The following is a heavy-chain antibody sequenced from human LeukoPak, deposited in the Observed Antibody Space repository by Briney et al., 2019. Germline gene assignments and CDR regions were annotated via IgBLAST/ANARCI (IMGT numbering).Heavy chain of an antibody. D-gene: IGHD3-22*01. CDR2: ISGSGGST. J-gene: IGHJ5*02. V-gene: IGHV3-23*01. Sequence: GSLRLSCAASGFTFSTYAMSWVRQAPGKGLEWVSAISGSGGSTYYADSVKGRFTISRDNSKNTLYLQMNSLRAEDTAVYYCAKHQTSGITMIVVADNWFDPWGQGTLVTVSS. CDR1: GFTFSTYA. CDR3: AKHQTSGITMIVVADNWFDP.